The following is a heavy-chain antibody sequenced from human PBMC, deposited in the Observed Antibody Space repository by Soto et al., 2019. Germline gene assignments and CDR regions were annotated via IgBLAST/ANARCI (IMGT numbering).Heavy chain of an antibody. J-gene: IGHJ5*02. CDR3: AGGLGGYSYQKGFAP. CDR1: GYTFTSYY. D-gene: IGHD5-18*01. CDR2: IIPIFGTA. V-gene: IGHV1-69*13. Sequence: SVKVSCKASGYTFTSYYMHWVRQAPGQGLEWMGGIIPIFGTANYAQKFQGRVTITADESTSTAYMELSSLRSEDTAVYYCAGGLGGYSYQKGFAPWGKGPLVTVSS.